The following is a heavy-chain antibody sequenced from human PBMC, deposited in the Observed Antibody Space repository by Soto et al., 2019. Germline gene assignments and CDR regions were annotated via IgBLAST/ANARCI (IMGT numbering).Heavy chain of an antibody. V-gene: IGHV4-31*03. D-gene: IGHD2-8*01. Sequence: SETLSLTCTVSGGSISSGGYYWSWIRQHPGKGLEWIGYIYYSGSTYYNPSLKSRVTISVDTSKNQFSLKLSSVTAADTAVYYCARVARCTNGVCYYYFDYWGQGTLVTVSS. CDR2: IYYSGST. J-gene: IGHJ4*02. CDR1: GGSISSGGYY. CDR3: ARVARCTNGVCYYYFDY.